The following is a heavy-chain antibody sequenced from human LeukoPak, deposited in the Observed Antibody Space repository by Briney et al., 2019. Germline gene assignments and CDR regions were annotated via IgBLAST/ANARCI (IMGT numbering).Heavy chain of an antibody. D-gene: IGHD3-10*01. CDR1: EDSLSPTGVG. CDR2: IYWDDDK. Sequence: ESGPTLVKPTQTLTLTCSFSEDSLSPTGVGVGWIRQPPGKALECLTLIYWDDDKRYTPSLRNRLTITKDTSRNQVVLTMTNTDPVDTATYYCAHRGGSGTYYDYGFDYWGQGTLVTVSS. V-gene: IGHV2-5*02. J-gene: IGHJ4*02. CDR3: AHRGGSGTYYDYGFDY.